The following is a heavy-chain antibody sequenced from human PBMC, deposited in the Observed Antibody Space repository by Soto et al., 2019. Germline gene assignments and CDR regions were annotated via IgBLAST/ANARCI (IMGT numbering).Heavy chain of an antibody. CDR2: IIPIFGTA. D-gene: IGHD2-21*01. J-gene: IGHJ6*02. CDR3: ARGEGTIAHYYYYYGMDV. V-gene: IGHV1-69*13. Sequence: SVKVSCKASGGTFSSYAISWVRQAPGQGLEWMGGIIPIFGTANYAQKFQGRVTITADESTSTAYMELSSLRSEDTAVYYCARGEGTIAHYYYYYGMDVWGQGTTVTVSS. CDR1: GGTFSSYA.